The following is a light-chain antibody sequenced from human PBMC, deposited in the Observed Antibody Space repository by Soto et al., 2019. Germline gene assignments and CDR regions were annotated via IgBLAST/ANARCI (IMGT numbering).Light chain of an antibody. CDR2: DAS. CDR1: QSVDSK. Sequence: IVMTQSPATLSVSPGERAIFSCRVSQSVDSKLAWYQQKPGQAPRLLIYDASTRATGIPARFSGSGSGTEFTLTISSLQSEDFAIYYCQQYYVWNTFGGGTK. CDR3: QQYYVWNT. V-gene: IGKV3D-15*01. J-gene: IGKJ4*01.